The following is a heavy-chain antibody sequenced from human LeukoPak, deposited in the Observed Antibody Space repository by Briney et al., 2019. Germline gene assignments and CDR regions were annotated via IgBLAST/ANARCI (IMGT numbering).Heavy chain of an antibody. CDR1: GGSISSYY. D-gene: IGHD3-10*01. CDR2: IYTSGST. CDR3: ARGRRYYYGSGPFDY. V-gene: IGHV4-4*07. Sequence: PSETLSLTCTVSGGSISSYYWSWIRQPAGKGLEWIGRIYTSGSTNYNPSLKSRVTISVDTPKNQFSLKLSSVTAADTAVYYCARGRRYYYGSGPFDYWGQGALVTVSS. J-gene: IGHJ4*02.